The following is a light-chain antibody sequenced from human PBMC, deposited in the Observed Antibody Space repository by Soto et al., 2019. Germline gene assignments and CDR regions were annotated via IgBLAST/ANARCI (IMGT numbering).Light chain of an antibody. J-gene: IGKJ1*01. CDR3: QHYNSYSEA. CDR2: KAS. V-gene: IGKV1-5*03. CDR1: QTISSW. Sequence: DIQMTQSTSTLSGSVGDRVTITCRASQTISSWLAWYQQKPGKAPKLLIYKASTLKSGVPSRFSGSGSGTEFTLTISSLQPDDFATYYCQHYNSYSEAFGQGTKEELK.